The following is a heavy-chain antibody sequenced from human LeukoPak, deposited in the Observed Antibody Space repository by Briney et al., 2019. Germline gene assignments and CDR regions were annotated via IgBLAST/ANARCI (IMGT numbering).Heavy chain of an antibody. CDR3: ARDGGTTSDAYDFWSGYSTNWFDP. J-gene: IGHJ5*02. CDR2: INPNSGGT. V-gene: IGHV1-2*02. CDR1: GYTFTGYY. Sequence: ASVKVSCKASGYTFTGYYMHWVRQAPGQGLEWMGWINPNSGGTNYAQKFQGRVTMTRDTSISTAYMELSRLRSDDTAVYYCARDGGTTSDAYDFWSGYSTNWFDPWGQGTLVTVSS. D-gene: IGHD3-3*01.